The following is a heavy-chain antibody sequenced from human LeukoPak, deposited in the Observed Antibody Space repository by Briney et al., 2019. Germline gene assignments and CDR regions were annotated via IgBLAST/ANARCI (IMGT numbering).Heavy chain of an antibody. Sequence: GGSLRLSCAASGFTFSSYSMNWVRQAPGKGLEWVSSISSSSSYIYYADSVKGRFTISRDNAKNSLYLQMSSLRAEDTAVYYCARARWLIVDYWGQGTLVTVSS. CDR3: ARARWLIVDY. V-gene: IGHV3-21*01. CDR2: ISSSSSYI. J-gene: IGHJ4*02. CDR1: GFTFSSYS. D-gene: IGHD6-19*01.